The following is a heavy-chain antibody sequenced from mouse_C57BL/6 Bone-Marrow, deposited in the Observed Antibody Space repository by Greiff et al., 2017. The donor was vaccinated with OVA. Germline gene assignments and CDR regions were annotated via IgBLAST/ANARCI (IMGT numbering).Heavy chain of an antibody. CDR2: IRNKANGYTT. CDR3: AVGSSHWYFDV. D-gene: IGHD1-1*01. V-gene: IGHV7-3*01. J-gene: IGHJ1*03. CDR1: GFTFTDYY. Sequence: EVMLVESGGGLVQPGGSLILSCAASGFTFTDYYMSWVRQPPGKALEWLGFIRNKANGYTTEYSASVKGRFTISRDNSQSILYLQMNALRAEDSATYYCAVGSSHWYFDVWGTGTTVTVSS.